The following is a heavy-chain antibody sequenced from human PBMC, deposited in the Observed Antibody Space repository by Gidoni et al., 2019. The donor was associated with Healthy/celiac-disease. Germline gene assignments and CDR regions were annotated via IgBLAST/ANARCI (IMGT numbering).Heavy chain of an antibody. V-gene: IGHV4-4*07. CDR1: GGSISSYY. J-gene: IGHJ3*02. CDR2: IYTSGST. D-gene: IGHD6-6*01. Sequence: HVQLHESGPVLVKPSETLSLTCTVSGGSISSYYWSWIRQHAGKGLEWIGRIYTSGSTNYNPSLKSRVTMSVDTSKNQFSMKLSSVTTAETAVYYCARDGASIVFAAFDIWGKGTRVTVAS. CDR3: ARDGASIVFAAFDI.